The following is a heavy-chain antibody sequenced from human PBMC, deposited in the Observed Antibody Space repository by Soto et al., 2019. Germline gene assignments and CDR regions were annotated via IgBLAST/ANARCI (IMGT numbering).Heavy chain of an antibody. D-gene: IGHD4-17*01. J-gene: IGHJ4*02. CDR1: GFTFSSYW. CDR3: ARGTVGLRGPFDY. CDR2: INSDGSST. Sequence: EVQLVESGGGLVQPGGSLRLSCVASGFTFSSYWMHWIRQAPGKGLVWVSRINSDGSSTSYADSVKGRFTISRYNAKNPLYLQMNSLRAEDTAVYYCARGTVGLRGPFDYWGQETLFTVSS. V-gene: IGHV3-74*01.